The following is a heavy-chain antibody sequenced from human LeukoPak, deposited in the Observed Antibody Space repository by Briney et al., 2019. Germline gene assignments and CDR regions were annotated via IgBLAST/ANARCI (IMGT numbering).Heavy chain of an antibody. D-gene: IGHD3-10*01. Sequence: GGSLRLSCAASGFTFSSYEMNWVRQAPGKGLEWVSSISSSSSYIYYADSVKGRFTISRDNAKNSLYLQMNSLRAEDTAVYYCARDKSVGYGELLNWFDPWGQGTLVTVSS. V-gene: IGHV3-21*01. CDR1: GFTFSSYE. CDR2: ISSSSSYI. CDR3: ARDKSVGYGELLNWFDP. J-gene: IGHJ5*02.